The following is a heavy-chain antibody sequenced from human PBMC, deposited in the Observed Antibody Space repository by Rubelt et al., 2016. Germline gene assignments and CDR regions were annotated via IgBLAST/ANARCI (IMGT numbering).Heavy chain of an antibody. Sequence: EVQLVESGGGLVKPGGSLRLSCAASGFTFSNAWMNWVRQAPGKGLEWVGRIKSKTDGGTTDYAAPVKGRFTISRDDAKNTLYLQMNSLKTEDTAVYYCARDTPATLRFLEWLFDYWGQGTLVTVSS. V-gene: IGHV3-15*07. J-gene: IGHJ4*02. CDR1: GFTFSNAW. CDR3: ARDTPATLRFLEWLFDY. D-gene: IGHD3-3*01. CDR2: IKSKTDGGTT.